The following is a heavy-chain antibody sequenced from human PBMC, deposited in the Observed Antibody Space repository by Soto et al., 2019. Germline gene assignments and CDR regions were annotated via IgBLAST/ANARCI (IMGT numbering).Heavy chain of an antibody. J-gene: IGHJ4*02. CDR3: AREVRGVAFCDF. Sequence: ASVKVSCKASGYPFTSYTMHWVRQAPGQRLEWMGWMYAGNGNTKYSPKFQDRVTISRDTXXXXXXXXXXXXXXEDTXXXFCAREVRGVAFCDFWGQGTLVTVSS. CDR1: GYPFTSYT. V-gene: IGHV1-3*01. CDR2: MYAGNGNT. D-gene: IGHD3-3*01.